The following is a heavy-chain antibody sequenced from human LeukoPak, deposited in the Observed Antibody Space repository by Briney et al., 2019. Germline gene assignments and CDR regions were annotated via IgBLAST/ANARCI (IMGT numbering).Heavy chain of an antibody. V-gene: IGHV3-30*02. J-gene: IGHJ6*02. CDR3: ARAVEAGYYYYGMDV. CDR1: GFTFSSYG. CDR2: IRYDGSNK. Sequence: PGGSLRLSCAASGFTFSSYGMHWVRQAPGKGLEWVAFIRYDGSNKYYADSVKGRFTISRDNSKNTLYLQMNSLRAEDTAVYYCARAVEAGYYYYGMDVWGQGTTVTVSS. D-gene: IGHD6-13*01.